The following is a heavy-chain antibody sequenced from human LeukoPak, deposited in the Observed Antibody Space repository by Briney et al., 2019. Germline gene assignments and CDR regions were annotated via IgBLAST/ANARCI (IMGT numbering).Heavy chain of an antibody. CDR2: ISYDGSNK. Sequence: GESLRLSCAASGCTFSSYAMHWVRQAPGKGLEWVAVISYDGSNKYYADSVKGRFTISRYNSKNTLYLQMNSLRDEDTDVYYCAREPGIDYDSSGYFDYWGQGNLVNVSS. V-gene: IGHV3-30*04. CDR3: AREPGIDYDSSGYFDY. D-gene: IGHD3-22*01. CDR1: GCTFSSYA. J-gene: IGHJ4*02.